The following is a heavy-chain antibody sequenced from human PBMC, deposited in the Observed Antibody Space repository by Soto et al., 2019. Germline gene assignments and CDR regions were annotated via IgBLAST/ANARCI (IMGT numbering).Heavy chain of an antibody. J-gene: IGHJ3*02. CDR2: IIPIFGTA. Sequence: QVQLVQSGAEVKKPGSSVTVSCKASGGTFSSYAISWVRQAPGQGLEWMGGIIPIFGTANYAQKFQGRVTITADKSTSTAYMELSSLRSEDTAVYYCASSQWDSSGYYLAFDIWGQGTMVTVSS. V-gene: IGHV1-69*06. D-gene: IGHD3-22*01. CDR3: ASSQWDSSGYYLAFDI. CDR1: GGTFSSYA.